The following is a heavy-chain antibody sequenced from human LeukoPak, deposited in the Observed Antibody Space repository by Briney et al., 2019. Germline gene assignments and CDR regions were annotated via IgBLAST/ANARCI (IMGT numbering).Heavy chain of an antibody. Sequence: KPGGSLRLSCAASGFTFSSYSMNWVRQAPGKGLEWVSSISSSSSYIYYADSVKGRFTISRDNAKNSLYLQMNSLRAEDTALYYCARRGGYDILTGYFIIDYWGQGTLVTVSP. CDR2: ISSSSSYI. CDR3: ARRGGYDILTGYFIIDY. V-gene: IGHV3-21*04. J-gene: IGHJ4*02. CDR1: GFTFSSYS. D-gene: IGHD3-9*01.